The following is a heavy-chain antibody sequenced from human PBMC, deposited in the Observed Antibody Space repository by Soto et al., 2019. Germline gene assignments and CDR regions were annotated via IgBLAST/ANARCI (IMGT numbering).Heavy chain of an antibody. J-gene: IGHJ6*02. D-gene: IGHD2-2*01. CDR3: ARGNPFKYAGFDV. V-gene: IGHV1-8*01. Sequence: QAHLEQSGAELKRPGASVKVSCKASGYTFSDFDINWLRQASGPGPEWMGWMNAKRGDTFFPQRFQGKFNMTWDTSLSTAYMEVGSLTSDDTAIDYGARGNPFKYAGFDVWGQGTTVAVSS. CDR2: MNAKRGDT. CDR1: GYTFSDFD.